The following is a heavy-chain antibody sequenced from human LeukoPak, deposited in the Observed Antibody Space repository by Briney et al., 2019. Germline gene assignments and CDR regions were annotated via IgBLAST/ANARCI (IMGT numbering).Heavy chain of an antibody. CDR3: ASDGLITMIVVVITWLLNY. V-gene: IGHV3-30-3*01. CDR1: GFTFRSYA. J-gene: IGHJ4*02. CDR2: IAYDGSNK. Sequence: GGSLRLSCAASGFTFRSYAMHWVRQAPGKGLEWVAVIAYDGSNKYYADSVKGRFTISRDNSKNTLYLQMDSLRAEDTAVYYCASDGLITMIVVVITWLLNYRGQGTLVTASS. D-gene: IGHD3-22*01.